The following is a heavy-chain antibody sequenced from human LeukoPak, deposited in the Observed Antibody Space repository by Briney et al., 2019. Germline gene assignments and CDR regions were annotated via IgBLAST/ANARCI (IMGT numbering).Heavy chain of an antibody. Sequence: SETLSLTCTVSGGSISSYYWSWIRQPAGKGLEWIGRIYTSGSTNYNPSLKSRVTMSVDTSKNQFSLKLSSVTAADTAVYYCAREFYDSSGYYPNRFDPWGQGTLVTVSS. CDR1: GGSISSYY. D-gene: IGHD3-22*01. V-gene: IGHV4-4*07. J-gene: IGHJ5*02. CDR3: AREFYDSSGYYPNRFDP. CDR2: IYTSGST.